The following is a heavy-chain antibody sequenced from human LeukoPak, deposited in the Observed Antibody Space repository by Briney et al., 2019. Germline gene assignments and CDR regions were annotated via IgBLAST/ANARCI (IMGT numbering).Heavy chain of an antibody. Sequence: VASVKVSCKASGGTFSSYAISWVRQAPGQGLEWMGWISAYNGNTNYAQNLQGRVSMTTDTSTTTTYMELRSLRSDDTALYYRARSGWGSSWSDAFDIWGQGTMVTVSS. CDR1: GGTFSSYA. CDR2: ISAYNGNT. J-gene: IGHJ3*02. V-gene: IGHV1-18*01. CDR3: ARSGWGSSWSDAFDI. D-gene: IGHD6-13*01.